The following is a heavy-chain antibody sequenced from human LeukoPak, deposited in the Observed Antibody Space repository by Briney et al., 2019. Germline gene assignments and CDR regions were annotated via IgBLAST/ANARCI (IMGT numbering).Heavy chain of an antibody. D-gene: IGHD4-11*01. Sequence: GASVKVSCKASGYTFTSYDINWVRQATGQGLEWMGWMNPNSGNTGYAQKFQGRVTITRNTSISTAYMELSSLRSDDTAVYYCARDGKTTDAFDIWGQGTMVTVSS. CDR1: GYTFTSYD. J-gene: IGHJ3*02. CDR3: ARDGKTTDAFDI. CDR2: MNPNSGNT. V-gene: IGHV1-8*03.